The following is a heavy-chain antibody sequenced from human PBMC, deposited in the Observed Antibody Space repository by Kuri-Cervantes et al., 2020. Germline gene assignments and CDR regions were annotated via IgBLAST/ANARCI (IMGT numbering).Heavy chain of an antibody. CDR1: GFTFSSYW. V-gene: IGHV3-7*01. J-gene: IGHJ4*02. CDR3: ASTKWELLNTPPLDY. D-gene: IGHD1-26*01. CDR2: IKRDGSEK. Sequence: GESLKISCAASGFTFSSYWMSWVRQAPGKGLEWVANIKRDGSEKYYVDSVKGRFTISRDNAKNSLYLQMNSLRAEDTAVYYCASTKWELLNTPPLDYWGQGTLVTVSS.